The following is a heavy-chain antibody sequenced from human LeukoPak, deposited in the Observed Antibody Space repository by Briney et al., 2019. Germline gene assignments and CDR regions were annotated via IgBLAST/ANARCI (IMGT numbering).Heavy chain of an antibody. J-gene: IGHJ4*02. CDR1: GGSFSGYY. V-gene: IGHV4-34*01. D-gene: IGHD4-17*01. Sequence: MPSETLSLTCAVYGGSFSGYYWSWIRQPPGKGLEWIGEINHSGSTNYNPSLKSRVTISVDTSKNQFSPKLSSVTAADTAVYYCASRYGDYADDYWGQGTLVTVSS. CDR2: INHSGST. CDR3: ASRYGDYADDY.